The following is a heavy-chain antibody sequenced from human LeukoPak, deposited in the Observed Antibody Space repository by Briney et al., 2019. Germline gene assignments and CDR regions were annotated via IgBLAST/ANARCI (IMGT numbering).Heavy chain of an antibody. V-gene: IGHV1-18*01. Sequence: ASVKVSCKASGYTFTSYGISWVRQAPGQGLEWMGWISAYNGNTNYAQKLQGRVTMTTDTSTSTAYMELRSLRSDDTAVYYCARDYTLAHQVSLDYWGQGTLVTVSS. CDR2: ISAYNGNT. D-gene: IGHD2-2*02. J-gene: IGHJ4*02. CDR3: ARDYTLAHQVSLDY. CDR1: GYTFTSYG.